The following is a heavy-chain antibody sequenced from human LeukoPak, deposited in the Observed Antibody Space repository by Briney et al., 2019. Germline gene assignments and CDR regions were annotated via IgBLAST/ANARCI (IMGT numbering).Heavy chain of an antibody. CDR2: ISSSSSDI. CDR1: GFTFSSYS. V-gene: IGHV3-21*01. D-gene: IGHD2-2*01. J-gene: IGHJ4*02. CDR3: ARAAWHIVVVPAGMGDSRDY. Sequence: GGSLRLSCAVSGFTFSSYSMNWVRQAPGKGLEWVSSISSSSSDIYYAASVKGRFTISRDNAKISLYLQMHSLRAEDTAVYYCARAAWHIVVVPAGMGDSRDYWGQGTLVTVSS.